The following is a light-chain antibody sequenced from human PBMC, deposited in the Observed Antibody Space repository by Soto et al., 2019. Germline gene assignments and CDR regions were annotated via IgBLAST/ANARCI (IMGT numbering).Light chain of an antibody. CDR1: QSVSIL. Sequence: ELVMTQSPATLSGSPGERGTLSCRASQSVSILLAWYQQQPGQAPRLLIYGASRRATGIADRFSGRGSGTDCTLTLRSLEPEDFAVYYCQESGTSHLTFGGGTEVDIK. J-gene: IGKJ4*01. V-gene: IGKV3-20*01. CDR2: GAS. CDR3: QESGTSHLT.